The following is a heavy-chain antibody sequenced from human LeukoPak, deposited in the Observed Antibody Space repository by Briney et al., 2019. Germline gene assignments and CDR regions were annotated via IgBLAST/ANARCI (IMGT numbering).Heavy chain of an antibody. V-gene: IGHV5-51*01. Sequence: PGESLKISCKGSGYSFTTYWIGWVRQMPGKGLEWMGIIYPGDSDTRYSPSFQGQVTLSADKSITTAYLQWSSLKASDTAMYYCARLSGTYDILTGYSYNCFDPWGQGTLVTVSS. D-gene: IGHD3-9*01. J-gene: IGHJ5*02. CDR1: GYSFTTYW. CDR3: ARLSGTYDILTGYSYNCFDP. CDR2: IYPGDSDT.